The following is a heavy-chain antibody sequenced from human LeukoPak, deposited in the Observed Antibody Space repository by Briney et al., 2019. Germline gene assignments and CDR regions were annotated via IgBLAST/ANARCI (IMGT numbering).Heavy chain of an antibody. D-gene: IGHD3-3*02. J-gene: IGHJ4*02. CDR1: GGSFSGYY. CDR3: ARHELASYPFDY. V-gene: IGHV4-59*08. CDR2: IYYSGST. Sequence: SETLSLTCAVYGGSFSGYYWSWIRQPPGKGLEWIRYIYYSGSTNYNPSLKSRVTISVDTSKNQFSLKLSSVTAADTAVYYCARHELASYPFDYWGQGTLVTVSS.